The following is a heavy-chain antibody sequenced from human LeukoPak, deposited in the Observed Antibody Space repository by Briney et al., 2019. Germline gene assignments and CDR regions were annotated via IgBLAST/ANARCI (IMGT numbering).Heavy chain of an antibody. D-gene: IGHD4-17*01. CDR1: GGTFSSYA. CDR2: IIPIFGTA. V-gene: IGHV1-69*13. Sequence: SVKVSCKASGGTFSSYAISWVRQAPGQGLEWMGGIIPIFGTANYAQKFQGRVTITADESTNTAYMELSSLRSEDTAVYYCARDPRDYGENYYYYYMDVWGKGTTVTVSS. CDR3: ARDPRDYGENYYYYYMDV. J-gene: IGHJ6*03.